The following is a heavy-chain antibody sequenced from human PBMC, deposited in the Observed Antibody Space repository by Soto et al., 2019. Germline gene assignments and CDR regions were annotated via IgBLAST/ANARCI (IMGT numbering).Heavy chain of an antibody. CDR2: IYSGGST. J-gene: IGHJ4*02. Sequence: EVQLVESGGGLVQPGGSLRLSCAASGLTVSSNYMSWVRQAPGKGLEWVSVIYSGGSTYYAASVKGRFTISRDNSKNTLYRQMNSLRAEDTAVYYCARDFYYYGSGTMGGYFDYWGQGALVTVSS. D-gene: IGHD3-10*01. V-gene: IGHV3-66*01. CDR3: ARDFYYYGSGTMGGYFDY. CDR1: GLTVSSNY.